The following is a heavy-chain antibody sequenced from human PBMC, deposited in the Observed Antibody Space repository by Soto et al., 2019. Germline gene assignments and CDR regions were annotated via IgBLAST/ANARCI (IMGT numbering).Heavy chain of an antibody. CDR1: GGTFSSYT. D-gene: IGHD2-15*01. V-gene: IGHV1-69*08. CDR2: IIPILGIA. Sequence: QVQLVQSGAEVKKPGSSVKVSCKASGGTFSSYTISWVRQAPGQGLEWMGRIIPILGIANYAQKFQGRVTLTADNSTNTAYMELSSLRSEDTAVYYCARDRSQGYCSGGSCYFAFDIWGQGTMVTVSS. J-gene: IGHJ3*02. CDR3: ARDRSQGYCSGGSCYFAFDI.